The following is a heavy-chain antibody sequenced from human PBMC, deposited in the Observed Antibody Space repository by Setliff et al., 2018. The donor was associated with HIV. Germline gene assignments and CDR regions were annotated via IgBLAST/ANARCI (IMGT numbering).Heavy chain of an antibody. V-gene: IGHV1-8*02. CDR2: MNPNSGNA. D-gene: IGHD3-22*01. CDR3: ARGIIFSNGYSRDAFDL. Sequence: ASVTVSCKASGYTFSNYDINWARKATGQGLEWMGWMNPNSGNAGYAQKFQGRVTMTRDTSISTAYLELSSLRSEDTAVYYCARGIIFSNGYSRDAFDLWGQGTMVTVSS. CDR1: GYTFSNYD. J-gene: IGHJ3*01.